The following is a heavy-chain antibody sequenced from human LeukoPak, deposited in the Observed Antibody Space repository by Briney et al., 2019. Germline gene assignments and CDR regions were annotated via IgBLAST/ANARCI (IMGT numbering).Heavy chain of an antibody. CDR3: ARDRMGLADLWSGYYTGTFDY. D-gene: IGHD3-3*01. CDR1: GLTISVYS. J-gene: IGHJ4*02. V-gene: IGHV3-11*04. Sequence: GGSLRLSCAPSGLTISVYSMRWIPQPPGERRECVSHISSGGTTLYCAHSVKGRFTISSANAKNSLDMQMDSLRAEDTAVSFCARDRMGLADLWSGYYTGTFDYWGQGTLVTVSS. CDR2: ISSGGTTL.